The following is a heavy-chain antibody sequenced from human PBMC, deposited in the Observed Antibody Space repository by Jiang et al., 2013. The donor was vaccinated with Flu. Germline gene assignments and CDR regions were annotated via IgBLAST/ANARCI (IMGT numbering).Heavy chain of an antibody. Sequence: SGAEVKKPGASVKVSCKASGYTFTSYGISWVRQAPGQGLEWMGWISAYNGNTNYAQKLQGRVTMTTDTSTSTAYMELRSLRSDDTAVYYCARELRGYSYGYPVNFGMDVWGQGTTVTVSS. J-gene: IGHJ6*02. CDR1: GYTFTSYG. V-gene: IGHV1-18*01. CDR3: ARELRGYSYGYPVNFGMDV. D-gene: IGHD5-18*01. CDR2: ISAYNGNT.